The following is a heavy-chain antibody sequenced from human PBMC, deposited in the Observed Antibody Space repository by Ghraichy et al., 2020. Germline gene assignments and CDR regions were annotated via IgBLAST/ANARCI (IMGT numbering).Heavy chain of an antibody. CDR3: TRLTEGYYDFWSGD. D-gene: IGHD3-3*01. J-gene: IGHJ4*02. CDR2: IRSKADSYAT. Sequence: GDSLNISCAASGFTFSGSAMHWVRQAAGTGLEWVGRIRSKADSYATAYAASVKGRFTISRDDSKNTAYLHMNSLKTEDTAVYYCTRLTEGYYDFWSGDWGQGTLVTVSS. V-gene: IGHV3-73*01. CDR1: GFTFSGSA.